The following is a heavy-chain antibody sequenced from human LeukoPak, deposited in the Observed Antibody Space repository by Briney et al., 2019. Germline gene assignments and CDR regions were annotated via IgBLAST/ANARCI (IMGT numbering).Heavy chain of an antibody. Sequence: GGSLRLSCAASGFTFSSYAMHWVRQAPGKGLEWVAVISYDGSNKYYADSVKGRFTISRDNSKNTLYLQMNSLRAEDTAVYYCARAPYVDTVLYWGQGTLVTVSS. V-gene: IGHV3-30-3*01. J-gene: IGHJ4*02. D-gene: IGHD5-18*01. CDR2: ISYDGSNK. CDR1: GFTFSSYA. CDR3: ARAPYVDTVLY.